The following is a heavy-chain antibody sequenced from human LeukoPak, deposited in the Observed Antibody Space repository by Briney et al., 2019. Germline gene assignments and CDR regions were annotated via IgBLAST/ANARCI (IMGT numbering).Heavy chain of an antibody. D-gene: IGHD6-19*01. J-gene: IGHJ4*02. CDR1: GFTFSSYW. V-gene: IGHV3-7*01. Sequence: QPGGSLRLSCAASGFTFSSYWMSWVRQAPGKGLEWVANIKQDGSEKYYVDSVKGRFTISRDNSKNTLYLQMNSLRAEDTAVYYCASSSKQWLPLTIGYWGQGTLVTVSS. CDR3: ASSSKQWLPLTIGY. CDR2: IKQDGSEK.